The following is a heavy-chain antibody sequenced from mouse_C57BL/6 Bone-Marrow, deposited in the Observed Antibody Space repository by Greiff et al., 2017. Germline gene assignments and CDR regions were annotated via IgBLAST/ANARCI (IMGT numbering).Heavy chain of an antibody. D-gene: IGHD2-4*01. V-gene: IGHV1-15*01. Sequence: VKLQQSGAELVRPGASVTLSCKASGYTFTDYEMHWVKQTPVHGLEWIGAIDPETGGTAYNQKFKGKAILTADKSSSTAYMELRSLTSEDSAVYYCTRGGLRESFAYWGQGTLVTVSA. CDR1: GYTFTDYE. J-gene: IGHJ3*01. CDR2: IDPETGGT. CDR3: TRGGLRESFAY.